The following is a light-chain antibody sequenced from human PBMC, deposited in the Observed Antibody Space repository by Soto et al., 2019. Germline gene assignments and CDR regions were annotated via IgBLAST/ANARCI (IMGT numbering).Light chain of an antibody. CDR1: ESVNSN. V-gene: IGKV3-15*01. CDR3: QQYHNWPIT. CDR2: GAS. J-gene: IGKJ5*01. Sequence: EIVMTQSPATLSVSPGERATLSCRATESVNSNLAWYQQKPGQAPRLLIYGASTRATGIPARFSGSGSGTEFTLTISSLQSEDLAVYYCQQYHNWPITFGQGTRLEIK.